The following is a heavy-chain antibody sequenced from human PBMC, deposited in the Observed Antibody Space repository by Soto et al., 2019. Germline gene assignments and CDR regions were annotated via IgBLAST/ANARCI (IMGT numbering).Heavy chain of an antibody. V-gene: IGHV1-69*06. J-gene: IGHJ3*02. CDR2: IIPIFGTA. CDR3: AREEDYLYFNYSGFDAFDI. D-gene: IGHD4-4*01. CDR1: GGTFSSYA. Sequence: SVKVSCKASGGTFSSYAISWVRQAPGQGLEWMGGIIPIFGTANYAQKFQGRVTITADKSTSTAYMELSSLRSEDTAVYYCAREEDYLYFNYSGFDAFDIWGQGTIVTVSS.